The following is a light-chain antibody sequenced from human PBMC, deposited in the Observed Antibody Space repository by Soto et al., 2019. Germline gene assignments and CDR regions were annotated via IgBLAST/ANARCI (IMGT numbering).Light chain of an antibody. J-gene: IGKJ2*01. V-gene: IGKV3-11*01. CDR1: QSVSSY. Sequence: EIVLTQSPATLSLSPGERATLSCRASQSVSSYLAWYQHKPGQAPRLLIYEASNRATGIPDRFSGSGSGTVFTLTISSLEPEDFAVYYCQQRSNGPSYTFGQGTKLEIK. CDR3: QQRSNGPSYT. CDR2: EAS.